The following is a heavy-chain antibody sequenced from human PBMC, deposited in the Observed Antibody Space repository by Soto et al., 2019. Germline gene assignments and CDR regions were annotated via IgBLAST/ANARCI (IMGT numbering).Heavy chain of an antibody. V-gene: IGHV4-34*01. CDR3: ARGFRRGLVVVATITSGRAFDI. CDR2: INHSGST. Sequence: QVQLQQWGAGLLKPSETLSLTCAVYGGSFSGYYWSWIRQPPGKGLEWIGEINHSGSTNYNPSLKSRVTISVDTSKNQFSLKLSSVTAADTAVYYCARGFRRGLVVVATITSGRAFDIWGQGTMVTVSS. CDR1: GGSFSGYY. J-gene: IGHJ3*02. D-gene: IGHD5-12*01.